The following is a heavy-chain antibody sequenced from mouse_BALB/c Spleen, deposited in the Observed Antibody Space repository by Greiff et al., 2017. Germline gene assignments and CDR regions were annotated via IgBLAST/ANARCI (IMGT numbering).Heavy chain of an antibody. Sequence: EVKLQQSGPGFVKPSQSLSLTCSVTGYSITSGYFWKWIRQFPGNKLEWMGYISYDGSDNYNPSLKNQISITRDTSKNQFFLKLNSVTTEGAATEDCASLPYDGYTDYWGQGTSVTVSS. CDR3: ASLPYDGYTDY. V-gene: IGHV3-6*01. CDR1: GYSITSGYF. J-gene: IGHJ4*01. D-gene: IGHD2-3*01. CDR2: ISYDGSD.